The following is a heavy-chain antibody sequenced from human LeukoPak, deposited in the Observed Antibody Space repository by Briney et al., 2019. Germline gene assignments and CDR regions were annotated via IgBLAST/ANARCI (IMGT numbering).Heavy chain of an antibody. D-gene: IGHD6-19*01. CDR1: GGSFSGYY. CDR3: ARTSSWAPRGCYFDY. Sequence: SETLSLTCAIYGGSFSGYYGSWIRQPPGKGLEWIGEINHSGSTNYNPPLKSRVTISVDTSKNQFSLKLSSVTAADTAVYYCARTSSWAPRGCYFDYWGQGTLVTVSS. CDR2: INHSGST. J-gene: IGHJ4*02. V-gene: IGHV4-34*01.